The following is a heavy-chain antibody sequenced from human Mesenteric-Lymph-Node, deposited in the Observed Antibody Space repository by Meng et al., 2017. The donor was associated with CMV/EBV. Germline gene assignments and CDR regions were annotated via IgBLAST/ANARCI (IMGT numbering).Heavy chain of an antibody. CDR2: IYYSGQT. CDR3: ARVEYYDSSGYFY. CDR1: GGSISSSNW. D-gene: IGHD3-22*01. J-gene: IGHJ4*02. V-gene: IGHV4-4*02. Sequence: GSLRLSCAVSGGSISSSNWWSWVRQPPGKGLEWIGEIYYSGQTNYNPSLKSRVTISVDKSKNHFSLSLSSVTAADTAVYYCARVEYYDSSGYFYWGQGTLVTVSS.